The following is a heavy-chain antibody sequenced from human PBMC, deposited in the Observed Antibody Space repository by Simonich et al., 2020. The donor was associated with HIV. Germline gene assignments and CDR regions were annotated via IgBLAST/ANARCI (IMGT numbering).Heavy chain of an antibody. V-gene: IGHV4-34*01. CDR3: ARLTAGGLGEYFQH. CDR1: GGSFSGYY. Sequence: QVQLQQWGAGLLKPSETLSLTCAVYGGSFSGYYWSWIRQPPGKGLEWIGEINHSGSPKYNPALKSRVTISVDTSKNQFSLKLSSVTAADTAVYYCARLTAGGLGEYFQHWGQGTLVTVSS. D-gene: IGHD6-13*01. J-gene: IGHJ1*01. CDR2: INHSGSP.